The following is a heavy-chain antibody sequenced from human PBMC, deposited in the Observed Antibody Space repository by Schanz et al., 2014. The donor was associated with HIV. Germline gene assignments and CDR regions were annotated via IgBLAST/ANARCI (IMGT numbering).Heavy chain of an antibody. D-gene: IGHD1-26*01. V-gene: IGHV3-23*04. CDR1: GFTFRSYA. J-gene: IGHJ3*01. CDR3: TRGQSGTYGTFDV. Sequence: EVQLVESGGGLVQPGGSLRLSCEASGFTFRSYAMNWVRQTPGKGLQWVSSIDGRGVSTYYGDSLKGRFTISRDNFKDMVYLQMNSLRVEDTALYYCTRGQSGTYGTFDVWGRGTVVSVSS. CDR2: IDGRGVST.